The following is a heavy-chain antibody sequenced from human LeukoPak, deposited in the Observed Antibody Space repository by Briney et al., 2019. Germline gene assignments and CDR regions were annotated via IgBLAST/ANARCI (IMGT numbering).Heavy chain of an antibody. J-gene: IGHJ6*02. Sequence: SQTLSLTCAISGDSVSSNSAAWNWIRPSPSRGLEWLGRTYYRSKWYNDYAVSVKSRITINPDTSKNQFSLQLNSVTPEDTAVYYCARGGIAVAGRYYYYGMDVWGQGTTVTVSS. CDR2: TYYRSKWYN. CDR1: GDSVSSNSAA. CDR3: ARGGIAVAGRYYYYGMDV. V-gene: IGHV6-1*01. D-gene: IGHD6-19*01.